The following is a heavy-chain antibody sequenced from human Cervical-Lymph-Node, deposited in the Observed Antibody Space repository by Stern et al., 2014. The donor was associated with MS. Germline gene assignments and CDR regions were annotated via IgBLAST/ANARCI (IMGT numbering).Heavy chain of an antibody. CDR2: IWHDGSKT. CDR1: GFTFSNYG. D-gene: IGHD4-11*01. V-gene: IGHV3-33*01. CDR3: VRDWSSNAYKSEDY. J-gene: IGHJ4*02. Sequence: QVQLVQSGGGVVQPGRSLRLPCIASGFTFSNYGMHWVRQAPGKGLGWEATIWHDGSKTYYADSVRGRFTISRDNSKNTLSLQMNSLRVDDTAVYYCVRDWSSNAYKSEDYWGQGTLVTVSS.